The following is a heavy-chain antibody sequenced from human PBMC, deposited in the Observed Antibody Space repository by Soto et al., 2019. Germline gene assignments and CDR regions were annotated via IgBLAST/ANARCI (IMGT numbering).Heavy chain of an antibody. CDR2: ISAYNGNT. J-gene: IGHJ4*02. CDR3: ARVYDYIWGSYRYTGVTQFDY. CDR1: GYTFTIYG. V-gene: IGHV1-18*01. Sequence: GASVKVSCKASGYTFTIYGISWVRQAPGQGLEWMGWISAYNGNTNYAQKLQGRVTMTTDTSTSTAYMELRSLRSDDTAVYYCARVYDYIWGSYRYTGVTQFDYWGQGTLVTVSS. D-gene: IGHD3-16*02.